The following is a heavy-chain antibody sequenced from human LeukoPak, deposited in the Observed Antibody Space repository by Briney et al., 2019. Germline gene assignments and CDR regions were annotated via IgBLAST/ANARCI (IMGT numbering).Heavy chain of an antibody. Sequence: EASVKVSCKASGYTFTGYYMHWVRQAPGQGLEWMGWINPNSGGTNYAQKFQGRVTMTRDTSISTAYMELSRLRSDDTAVYYCARGIVVVPAAIVDAFDIWGQGTMVTASS. J-gene: IGHJ3*02. CDR1: GYTFTGYY. D-gene: IGHD2-2*02. CDR2: INPNSGGT. CDR3: ARGIVVVPAAIVDAFDI. V-gene: IGHV1-2*02.